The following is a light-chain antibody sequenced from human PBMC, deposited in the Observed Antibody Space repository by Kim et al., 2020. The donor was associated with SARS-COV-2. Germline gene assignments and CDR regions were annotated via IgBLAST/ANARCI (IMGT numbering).Light chain of an antibody. CDR2: LNSDGSH. J-gene: IGLJ3*02. CDR3: QTWGTGIWV. CDR1: SGHSSYA. Sequence: SVKLPCTLSSGHSSYALPRHQQQPEKGPRYLMKLNSDGSHSKGDGIPARFSGSSSAAERYLTISSLQSEDEADYYCQTWGTGIWVFGGGTQLTVL. V-gene: IGLV4-69*01.